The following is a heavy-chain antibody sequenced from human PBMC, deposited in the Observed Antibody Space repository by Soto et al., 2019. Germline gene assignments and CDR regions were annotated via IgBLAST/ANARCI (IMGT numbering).Heavy chain of an antibody. D-gene: IGHD3-22*01. J-gene: IGHJ5*02. CDR2: IYYSGST. CDR3: ARADYDSSGYYP. V-gene: IGHV4-59*01. Sequence: PSETLSLTSTVSGGSISSYYWSWIRLPPGKGLEWIGDIYYSGSTNSNPPLKSRVTISVDTSKNQFSLKLSSVTAADTAVYYCARADYDSSGYYPWGQGTLVT. CDR1: GGSISSYY.